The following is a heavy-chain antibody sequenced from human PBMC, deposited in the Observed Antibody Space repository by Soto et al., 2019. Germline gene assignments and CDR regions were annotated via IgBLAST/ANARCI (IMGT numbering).Heavy chain of an antibody. CDR2: IIPILGIA. D-gene: IGHD3-3*01. Sequence: ASVKVSCKASGGTFSSYTISWVRQAPGQGLEWMGRIIPILGIANYAQKFQGRVTITADKSTSTAYMELSSLRSEDTAVYYCARGLNYDFWSGEGNWFDPWGQGTLVTVSS. CDR1: GGTFSSYT. V-gene: IGHV1-69*02. J-gene: IGHJ5*02. CDR3: ARGLNYDFWSGEGNWFDP.